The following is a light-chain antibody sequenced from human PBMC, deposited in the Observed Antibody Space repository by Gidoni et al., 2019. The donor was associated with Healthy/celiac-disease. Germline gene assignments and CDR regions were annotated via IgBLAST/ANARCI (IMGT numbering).Light chain of an antibody. J-gene: IGKJ5*01. CDR1: QRVSSSY. Sequence: IVLTQAPGTLSLSPGERATLSCRASQRVSSSYLAWYQQKPGQAPRLLIYGASSRSTGIPDRFSGSGSGTDFTLTISRLEPEDFAVYYCQQYGSSPFGQGPRLEIK. V-gene: IGKV3-20*01. CDR2: GAS. CDR3: QQYGSSP.